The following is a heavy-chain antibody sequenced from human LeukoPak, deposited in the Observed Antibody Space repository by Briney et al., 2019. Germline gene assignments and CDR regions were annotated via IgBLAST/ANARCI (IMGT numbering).Heavy chain of an antibody. D-gene: IGHD6-19*01. CDR3: ARRWAGPFDY. V-gene: IGHV3-7*01. J-gene: IGHJ4*02. Sequence: GGSLRLSCAASGFTFSAYWMTWVRQAPGKGLEWVANINEGGNVKFYVDSVKGRFTISRDNTKISLHLQMNSLRAEDTAVYYCARRWAGPFDYWGQGILVTVSS. CDR2: INEGGNVK. CDR1: GFTFSAYW.